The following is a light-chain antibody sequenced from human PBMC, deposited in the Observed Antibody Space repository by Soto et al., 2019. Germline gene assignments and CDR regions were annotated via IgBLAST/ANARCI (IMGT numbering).Light chain of an antibody. CDR1: KLWDKY. CDR2: QDN. V-gene: IGLV3-1*01. Sequence: SYELTQPPSVSVSPGQTASITCSGDKLWDKYVCWYQQKPGQSPVLVIYQDNKRPSGIPERFSGSNSGSTATLTISGTQSTDDADYYCQAADSRIVVFGGGTKLTVL. J-gene: IGLJ3*02. CDR3: QAADSRIVV.